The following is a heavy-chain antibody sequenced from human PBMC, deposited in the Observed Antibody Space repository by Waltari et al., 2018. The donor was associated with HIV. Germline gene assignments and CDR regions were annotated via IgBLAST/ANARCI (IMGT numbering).Heavy chain of an antibody. V-gene: IGHV3-23*01. J-gene: IGHJ6*02. Sequence: EVQLLESGGGLVQTGGSLRLSCAASGFTFSNYGMHWARQAPGKGLEWVSAISGSGGNTYYADSLKGRFTISRDNSKNTLYLQMNSLRAEDTAVYFCVKEHQYSHTWYSYYGMDVWGQGTTVTVSS. CDR1: GFTFSNYG. CDR2: ISGSGGNT. D-gene: IGHD6-13*01. CDR3: VKEHQYSHTWYSYYGMDV.